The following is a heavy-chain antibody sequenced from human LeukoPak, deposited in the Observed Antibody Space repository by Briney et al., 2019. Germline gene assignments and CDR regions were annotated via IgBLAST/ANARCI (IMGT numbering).Heavy chain of an antibody. D-gene: IGHD1-7*01. J-gene: IGHJ3*02. CDR2: IYSGGST. V-gene: IGHV3-53*01. CDR1: GFTVSSNY. CDR3: ARLSPADNWNLGDAFDI. Sequence: GGSLRLSCAASGFTVSSNYMSWVRQAPGKGLEWVSVIYSGGSTYYADSVKGRFTISRDNSKNTLYLQMNSLRAEDTAVYYCARLSPADNWNLGDAFDIWGQGTMVTVSS.